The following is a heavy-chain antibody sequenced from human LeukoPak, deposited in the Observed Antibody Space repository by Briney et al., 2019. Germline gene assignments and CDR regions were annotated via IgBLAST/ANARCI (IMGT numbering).Heavy chain of an antibody. CDR2: ISPNSGGT. CDR3: ANYDSSGYYGFDY. CDR1: GYTFTGYY. J-gene: IGHJ4*02. D-gene: IGHD3-22*01. V-gene: IGHV1-2*02. Sequence: ASVKVSCKASGYTFTGYYMHWVRQAPGQGLEWMGWISPNSGGTNYAQKFQGRVTMTRDTSISTAYMELSRLRSDDTAVYYCANYDSSGYYGFDYWGQGTLVTVSS.